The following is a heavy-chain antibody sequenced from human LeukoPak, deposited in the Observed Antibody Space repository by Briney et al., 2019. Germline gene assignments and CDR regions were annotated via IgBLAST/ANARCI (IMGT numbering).Heavy chain of an antibody. CDR3: YMVRGVARLTWFDY. D-gene: IGHD3-10*01. Sequence: PSETLSLTCAVSGYSISSGYYWGWIRQPPGKGLEWIGSIYHSGSTHYNPSLKSRVTISVDTSKNQFSLKLSSVTAADTAVYYCYMVRGVARLTWFDYWGQGTLVTVSS. J-gene: IGHJ4*02. CDR2: IYHSGST. V-gene: IGHV4-38-2*01. CDR1: GYSISSGYY.